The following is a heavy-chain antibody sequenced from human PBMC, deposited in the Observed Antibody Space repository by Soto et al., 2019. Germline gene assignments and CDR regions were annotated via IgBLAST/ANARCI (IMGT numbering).Heavy chain of an antibody. CDR3: AREQQWLAR. CDR2: ISSSSSTI. D-gene: IGHD6-19*01. CDR1: GFTFSSYS. V-gene: IGHV3-48*02. Sequence: EVQLVESGGGLVQPGGSLRLSCAASGFTFSSYSMNWVRQAPGKGLEWVSYISSSSSTIYYADSVKGRFTISRDNAKNSLSLHMNSLGDSVTAMYYCAREQQWLARWGQGTLVTVYS. J-gene: IGHJ4*02.